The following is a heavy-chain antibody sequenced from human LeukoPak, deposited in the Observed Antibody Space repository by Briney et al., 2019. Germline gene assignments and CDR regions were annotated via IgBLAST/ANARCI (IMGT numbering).Heavy chain of an antibody. CDR1: GFTFSSYG. D-gene: IGHD4-11*01. J-gene: IGHJ6*02. CDR2: IWYDGSNK. V-gene: IGHV3-33*01. CDR3: ARDTVTTWFNYYYGMDV. Sequence: PGGSLRLSCAASGFTFSSYGMHWVRQAPGKGLEWVAAIWYDGSNKYYADSVKGRFTISRDNSKNTLYLQMNSLRAEDTAVYYCARDTVTTWFNYYYGMDVWGQGTTVTVSS.